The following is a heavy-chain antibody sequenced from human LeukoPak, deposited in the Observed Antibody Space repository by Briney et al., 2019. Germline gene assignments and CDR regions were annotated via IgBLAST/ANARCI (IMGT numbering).Heavy chain of an antibody. V-gene: IGHV3-53*01. CDR2: IYSGGST. Sequence: GGSLRLSCAASGFTFSNYAMTWVRQAPGKGLEWVSVIYSGGSTYYADSVKGRFTISRDNSKNTLYLQMNSLRAEDTAVYYCARGSVEGIVVVPYFDYWGQGTLVTVSS. D-gene: IGHD3-22*01. CDR1: GFTFSNYA. CDR3: ARGSVEGIVVVPYFDY. J-gene: IGHJ4*02.